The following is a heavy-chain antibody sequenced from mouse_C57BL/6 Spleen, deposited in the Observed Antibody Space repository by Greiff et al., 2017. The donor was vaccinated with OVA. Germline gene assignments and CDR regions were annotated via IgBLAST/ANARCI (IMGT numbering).Heavy chain of an antibody. Sequence: VKLMESGPELVKPGASVKISCKASGYAFSSSWMNWVKQRPGKGLEWIGRIYPGDGDTNYNGKFKGKATLTADKSSSTAYMQLSSLTSEDSAVYFCARDWGGSAWFAYWGQGTLVTVSA. CDR2: IYPGDGDT. V-gene: IGHV1-82*01. CDR1: GYAFSSSW. J-gene: IGHJ3*01. D-gene: IGHD1-1*02. CDR3: ARDWGGSAWFAY.